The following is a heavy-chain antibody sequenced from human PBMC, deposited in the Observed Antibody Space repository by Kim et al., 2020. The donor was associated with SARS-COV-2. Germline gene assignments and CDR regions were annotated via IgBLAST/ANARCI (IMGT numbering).Heavy chain of an antibody. D-gene: IGHD6-19*01. J-gene: IGHJ6*02. Sequence: PSLKSRVTISVDTSKNQFSLKLSSVTAADTAVYYCARLAVAEYYYYGMDVWGQGTTVTVSS. V-gene: IGHV4-39*01. CDR3: ARLAVAEYYYYGMDV.